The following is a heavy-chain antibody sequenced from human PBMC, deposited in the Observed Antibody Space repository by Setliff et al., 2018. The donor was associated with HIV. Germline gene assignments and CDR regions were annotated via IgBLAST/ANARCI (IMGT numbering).Heavy chain of an antibody. CDR1: GGSISNNF. D-gene: IGHD3-9*01. J-gene: IGHJ4*02. CDR3: ARQRGYDVLTYYFDY. CDR2: IYYSGST. Sequence: SETLSLTCTVSGGSISNNFWSWIRQPPGKGLEWIGYIYYSGSTNYNPSLKSRVTISVDTSKNQFSLKLSSVTAADTAVYYCARQRGYDVLTYYFDYWGQGTLVTVS. V-gene: IGHV4-59*08.